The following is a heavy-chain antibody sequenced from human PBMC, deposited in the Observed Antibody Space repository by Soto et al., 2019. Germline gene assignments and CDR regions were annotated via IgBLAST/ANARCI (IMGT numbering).Heavy chain of an antibody. V-gene: IGHV3-74*01. J-gene: IGHJ6*02. Sequence: PWGSLRLSCAASGFTFISYWIHLVRQAPWKWLVWVSRINSDGSSTSYADSVKGRFTISRDNAKNTLYLQMNSLRAEDTAVYYCARDLPWQSLGYGMDVWGQGTTVTVSS. D-gene: IGHD5-12*01. CDR3: ARDLPWQSLGYGMDV. CDR1: GFTFISYW. CDR2: INSDGSST.